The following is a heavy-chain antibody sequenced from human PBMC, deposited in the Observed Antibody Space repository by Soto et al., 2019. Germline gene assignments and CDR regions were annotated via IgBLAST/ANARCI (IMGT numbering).Heavy chain of an antibody. CDR2: IIPILGIA. CDR3: ATDSSGPLDY. D-gene: IGHD6-19*01. J-gene: IGHJ4*02. V-gene: IGHV1-69*02. Sequence: QVQLVQSGAEVKKPGSSVKVSCKASGGTFSSYTISWVRQAPGQGLEWMGRIIPILGIANYAQKFQGRVTITAEKATSTAYMELSSLRSEDTAVYYCATDSSGPLDYWGQGTLVTVSS. CDR1: GGTFSSYT.